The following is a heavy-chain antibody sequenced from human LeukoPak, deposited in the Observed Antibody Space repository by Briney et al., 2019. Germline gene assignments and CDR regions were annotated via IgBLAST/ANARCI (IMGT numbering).Heavy chain of an antibody. CDR1: GSSISSYY. CDR2: IYYSGST. CDR3: AGTPVDTAMVGWYYYYGMDV. V-gene: IGHV4-59*08. Sequence: SETLSLTCTVSGSSISSYYWSWIRQPPGKGLEWIGYIYYSGSTNYNPSLKSRVTISVDTSKNQFSLKLSSVTAADTAVYYCAGTPVDTAMVGWYYYYGMDVWGQGTTVTVSS. D-gene: IGHD5-18*01. J-gene: IGHJ6*02.